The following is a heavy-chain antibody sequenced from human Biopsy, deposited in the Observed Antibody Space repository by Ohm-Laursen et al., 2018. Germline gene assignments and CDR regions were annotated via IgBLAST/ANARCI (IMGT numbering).Heavy chain of an antibody. V-gene: IGHV6-1*01. CDR3: ARSGSDSLNYYFDF. J-gene: IGHJ4*02. D-gene: IGHD2-21*02. CDR1: GDSVSSNRAA. Sequence: RPQTLTLTCAISGDSVSSNRAAWNWLMQSPSRGLEWLGRTFYRAKWYTDFAVSVKSRITLTPDPSTNQFSLQLNSVTLDDTAVYYCARSGSDSLNYYFDFWGQGTLVTVSS. CDR2: TFYRAKWYT.